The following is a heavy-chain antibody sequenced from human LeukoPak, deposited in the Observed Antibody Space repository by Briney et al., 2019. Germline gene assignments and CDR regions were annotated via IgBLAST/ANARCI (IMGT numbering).Heavy chain of an antibody. J-gene: IGHJ4*02. D-gene: IGHD1-26*01. CDR3: ARHESAGGGVWVN. V-gene: IGHV4-59*08. Sequence: PSETLSVTCTVSGGSISSYYWSWIRQPPGKGLEWIGYIYYSGGTIYNPSPESRVTISVDTSKNQFSLRLSSVTAADTAVYYCARHESAGGGVWVNWGEGTVATVSS. CDR1: GGSISSYY. CDR2: IYYSGGT.